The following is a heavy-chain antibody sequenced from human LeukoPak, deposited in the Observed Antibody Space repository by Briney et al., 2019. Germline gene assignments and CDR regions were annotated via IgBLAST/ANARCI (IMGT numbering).Heavy chain of an antibody. CDR2: ISASSNYI. CDR1: GFTFSNTN. Sequence: GWSLRLSCAASGFTFSNTNMNWVRQAPGKGLKWVSFISASSNYIYYADSVKGRFTISRDNAQNSLYLQMNSLRAEDTAVYFCARVVNGYVDYWGQGTLVTVSS. CDR3: ARVVNGYVDY. V-gene: IGHV3-21*06. D-gene: IGHD2-8*01. J-gene: IGHJ4*02.